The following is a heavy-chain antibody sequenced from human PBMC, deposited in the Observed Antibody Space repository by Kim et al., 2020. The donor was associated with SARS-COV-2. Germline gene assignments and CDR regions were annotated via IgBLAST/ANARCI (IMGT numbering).Heavy chain of an antibody. D-gene: IGHD1-26*01. J-gene: IGHJ2*01. CDR1: GFTFSSFG. CDR2: ISYHGTNK. CDR3: AKAVSGRDWYFDL. Sequence: GGSLRLSCVASGFTFSSFGMHWVRQAPGKGLEWVAVISYHGTNKYYADSVKGRLTLSRDNSKNTLYLQMNSLRAEDTGVYYCAKAVSGRDWYFDLWGRGT. V-gene: IGHV3-30*18.